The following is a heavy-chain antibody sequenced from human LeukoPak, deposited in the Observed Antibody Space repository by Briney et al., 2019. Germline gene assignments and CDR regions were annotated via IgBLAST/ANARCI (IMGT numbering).Heavy chain of an antibody. Sequence: AASVKVSCKASGGTFSSYAISWVRQAPGQGLEWMGRIIPIFGTANYAQKFQGRVTITTDESTSTAYMELSSLRSEDTAVYYCARDGYDSSGYYSGCYYYYMDVWGKGTTVTVSS. CDR2: IIPIFGTA. CDR3: ARDGYDSSGYYSGCYYYYMDV. J-gene: IGHJ6*03. CDR1: GGTFSSYA. V-gene: IGHV1-69*05. D-gene: IGHD3-22*01.